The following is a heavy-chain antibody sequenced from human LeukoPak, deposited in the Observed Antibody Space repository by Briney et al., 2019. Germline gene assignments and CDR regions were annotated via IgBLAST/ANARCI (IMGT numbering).Heavy chain of an antibody. CDR2: IRGSDGST. V-gene: IGHV3-23*01. CDR3: VRDPSNSGWAFDY. J-gene: IGHJ4*02. Sequence: PGGSLRLYCAASGFPFSTYAMSWVRQAPGKGLEWVSSIRGSDGSTYYADSVKGRFAISRDNSKNTLDLQMNSLRADDTAVYYCVRDPSNSGWAFDYWGQGTLVTVSS. D-gene: IGHD6-19*01. CDR1: GFPFSTYA.